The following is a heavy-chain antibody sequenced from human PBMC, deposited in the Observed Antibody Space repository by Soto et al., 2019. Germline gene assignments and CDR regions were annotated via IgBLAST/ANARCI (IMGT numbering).Heavy chain of an antibody. J-gene: IGHJ4*02. CDR2: ISYDGSNK. V-gene: IGHV3-30-3*01. Sequence: PGGSLRLSCAASGFTFSSYVMHWVRQAPGKGLEWVAVISYDGSNKYYADSVKGRFTISRDNSKNTLYLQMNSLRAEDTAVYYCARDVQAGNLLWSLHHDYWGQGTLVTVSS. CDR1: GFTFSSYV. CDR3: ARDVQAGNLLWSLHHDY. D-gene: IGHD3-10*01.